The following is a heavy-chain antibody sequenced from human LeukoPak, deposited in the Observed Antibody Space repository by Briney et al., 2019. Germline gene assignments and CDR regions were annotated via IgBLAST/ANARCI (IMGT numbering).Heavy chain of an antibody. CDR3: AVGIAAAHYEGDY. D-gene: IGHD6-13*01. CDR1: GGTFSSYA. CDR2: IIPIFGTA. J-gene: IGHJ4*02. Sequence: SVKVSCKASGGTFSSYAISWVRQAPGQGLEWMGGIIPIFGTANYAQKFQGRVTITADESTSTAYMELSSLRSEDTAVYYCAVGIAAAHYEGDYWGQGTLVTVSS. V-gene: IGHV1-69*13.